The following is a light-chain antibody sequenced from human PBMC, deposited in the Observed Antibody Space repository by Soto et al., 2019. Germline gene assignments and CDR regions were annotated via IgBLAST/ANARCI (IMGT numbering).Light chain of an antibody. CDR2: AAS. CDR3: QQIYSTPPT. CDR1: QSISDF. J-gene: IGKJ1*01. Sequence: DIQMTQSPYSLSASVGDRVTITCRASQSISDFLNWYQQKPGKAPKLLIYAASTLQSGDPSRFSGSGSGTDFTLPISSLEPEDFATYYCQQIYSTPPTFGQGTK. V-gene: IGKV1-39*01.